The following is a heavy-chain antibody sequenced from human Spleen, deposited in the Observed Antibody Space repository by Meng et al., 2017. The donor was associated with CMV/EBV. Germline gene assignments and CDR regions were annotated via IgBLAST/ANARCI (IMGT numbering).Heavy chain of an antibody. V-gene: IGHV3-21*01. CDR3: ARASFEYQLLLRFDP. J-gene: IGHJ5*02. CDR1: GFTFSIYS. CDR2: ISSSSSYI. D-gene: IGHD2-2*01. Sequence: EVQLVESGGGLVNPGGSLSLSCAASGFTFSIYSMNWVRQAPGKGLEWVSSISSSSSYISYADSVKGRFTISRDNAKNSLYLQMNSLRAEDTAVYYCARASFEYQLLLRFDPWGQGTLVTVSS.